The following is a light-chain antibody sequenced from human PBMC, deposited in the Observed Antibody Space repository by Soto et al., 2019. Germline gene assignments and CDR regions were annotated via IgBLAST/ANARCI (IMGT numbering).Light chain of an antibody. Sequence: QSVLTQPASVSGSPGQSITISCTGTSSDVGVYNYVSWYQQHPGKVPKHMIYDVSNRPSGVSNRFSGSKSGNTASLTISGLQAEDEADYYCSSYTSSSTPYVFGTGTKVTVL. CDR1: SSDVGVYNY. CDR2: DVS. J-gene: IGLJ1*01. CDR3: SSYTSSSTPYV. V-gene: IGLV2-14*01.